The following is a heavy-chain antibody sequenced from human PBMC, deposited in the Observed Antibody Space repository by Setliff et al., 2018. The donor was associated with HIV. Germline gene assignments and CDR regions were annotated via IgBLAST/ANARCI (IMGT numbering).Heavy chain of an antibody. CDR2: ISSSSSYI. CDR1: GFTFSSYS. J-gene: IGHJ2*01. D-gene: IGHD2-15*01. Sequence: GGSLRLSCAASGFTFSSYSMTWVRQAPGKGLEWVSSISSSSSYIYYADSVKGRFTISRDXAKNSLYLQMNSLRAEDTAVYYCANYXXXXATWYFDLWGRGXLVTVSS. V-gene: IGHV3-21*01. CDR3: ANYXXXXATWYFDL.